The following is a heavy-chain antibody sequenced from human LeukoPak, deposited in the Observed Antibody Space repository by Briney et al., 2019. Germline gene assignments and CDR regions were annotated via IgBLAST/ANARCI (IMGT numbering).Heavy chain of an antibody. V-gene: IGHV1-69*05. J-gene: IGHJ4*02. CDR3: ASRSPGGPNYFDY. D-gene: IGHD4-23*01. CDR1: GGTFSSYA. Sequence: SVKVSCKASGGTFSSYAISSVRHAPGQGLEWMGWIIPIFGTANYAQKFQGRVTITTDESTSTAYMELSSLRSEYTAVYYCASRSPGGPNYFDYWGQGTLVTVSS. CDR2: IIPIFGTA.